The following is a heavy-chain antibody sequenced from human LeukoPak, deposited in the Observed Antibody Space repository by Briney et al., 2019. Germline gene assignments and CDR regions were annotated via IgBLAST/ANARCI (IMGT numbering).Heavy chain of an antibody. V-gene: IGHV4-39*01. Sequence: PSETLSLTCTVSGGSISSSSYYWAWIRQPPGKGLEWIGSIYYSGSTYYNPSLKSRVTISVDTSKNQFSLKLSSVTAADTAVYYCARHHPVSRLLPKGGFDYWGQGTLVTVSS. CDR1: GGSISSSSYY. CDR2: IYYSGST. CDR3: ARHHPVSRLLPKGGFDY. D-gene: IGHD3-22*01. J-gene: IGHJ4*02.